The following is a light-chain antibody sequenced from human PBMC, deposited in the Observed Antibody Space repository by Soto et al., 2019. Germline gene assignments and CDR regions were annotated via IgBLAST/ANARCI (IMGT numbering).Light chain of an antibody. Sequence: QSVLTQPASVSGSPGQSITISCTGTSSDVGGYNYVSWYQHHPGKAPKVMIYEVSNRPSGVSNRFSGSKSGNTASLTISGXXXXXXXEYYCCSCTNTNTLVFGGGTK. J-gene: IGLJ3*02. V-gene: IGLV2-14*01. CDR2: EVS. CDR1: SSDVGGYNY. CDR3: CSCTNTNTLV.